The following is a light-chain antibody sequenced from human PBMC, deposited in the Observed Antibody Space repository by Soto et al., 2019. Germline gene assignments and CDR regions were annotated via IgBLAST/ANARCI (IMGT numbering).Light chain of an antibody. Sequence: QSVLTQPPSASGTPGQSATISCSGNSSNIGNNPVNWYQQLPGTAPKLLIYSSNQRPSGVPYRISGSKSGASASLAITGLQSDDEADYYCGTWDDSLKSYMFGGGTKVTVL. V-gene: IGLV1-44*01. J-gene: IGLJ3*02. CDR2: SSN. CDR3: GTWDDSLKSYM. CDR1: SSNIGNNP.